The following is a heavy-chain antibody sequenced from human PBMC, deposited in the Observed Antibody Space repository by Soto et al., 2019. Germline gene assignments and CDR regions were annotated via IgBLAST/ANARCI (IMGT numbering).Heavy chain of an antibody. Sequence: SETLSLTCTVSGGSISSYYWSWIRQPPGKGLEWVGYIYYSGSTNYNPSLKSRVTISVDTSKNQFSLKLSSVTAADTAVYYCARDHYYGSGSYYKDLYGMDVWGQGTTVTVSS. CDR2: IYYSGST. CDR1: GGSISSYY. J-gene: IGHJ6*02. V-gene: IGHV4-59*12. D-gene: IGHD3-10*01. CDR3: ARDHYYGSGSYYKDLYGMDV.